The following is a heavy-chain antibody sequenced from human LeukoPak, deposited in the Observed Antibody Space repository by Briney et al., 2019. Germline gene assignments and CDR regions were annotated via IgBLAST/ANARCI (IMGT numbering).Heavy chain of an antibody. CDR1: GFTFSSYS. D-gene: IGHD3-22*01. CDR3: ARDWHHSDSRDFAFDI. CDR2: MKQDGSEK. V-gene: IGHV3-7*01. J-gene: IGHJ3*02. Sequence: GGSLRLSCAASGFTFSSYSMSWVRQAPGKGLEWVANMKQDGSEKYYVDSVKGRFTVSRDNAKNSLYLQMNSLRVEDTAVYYCARDWHHSDSRDFAFDIWGQGTMVTVSS.